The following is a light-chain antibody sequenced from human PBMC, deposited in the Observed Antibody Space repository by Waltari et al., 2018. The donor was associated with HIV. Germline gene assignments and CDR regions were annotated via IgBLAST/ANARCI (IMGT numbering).Light chain of an antibody. J-gene: IGLJ3*02. V-gene: IGLV1-51*02. CDR3: GTWDSSQSAWV. CDR2: EHN. CDR1: GSKIENNY. Sequence: QSMLTQPPSVSAAPGQRVTISCSGSGSKIENNYISWYQQLPGTAPKLLISEHNKRPSGIPDRFSGAKSGSSATLGITGLQTGDEANYYCGTWDSSQSAWVFGGGTRLTVL.